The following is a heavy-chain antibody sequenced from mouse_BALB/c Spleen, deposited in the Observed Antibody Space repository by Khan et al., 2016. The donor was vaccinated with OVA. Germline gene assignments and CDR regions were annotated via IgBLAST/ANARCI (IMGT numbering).Heavy chain of an antibody. CDR1: GFTFSTYG. CDR3: ARLSYFYNSEGFAY. J-gene: IGHJ3*01. V-gene: IGHV5-6*01. CDR2: ISSGGHYT. Sequence: VQLKESGGDLVKTGGSLKLSCAASGFTFSTYGMSWVRQTPDKRLEWVATISSGGHYTYYIDSVKGRFTISRDNATNILYLKRTSLRSEDTAMYYCARLSYFYNSEGFAYWGQGTLVTVSA. D-gene: IGHD2-12*01.